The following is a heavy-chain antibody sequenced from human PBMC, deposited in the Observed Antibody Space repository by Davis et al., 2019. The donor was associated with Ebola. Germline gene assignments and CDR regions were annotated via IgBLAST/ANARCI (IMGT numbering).Heavy chain of an antibody. V-gene: IGHV1-46*01. Sequence: ASVKVSCKASGGTFSSYAISWVRQAPGQGLEWMGIINPSGGSTSYAQKFQGRVTMTRDTSTSTVYMELSSLRSENTAVYYCARTYYYGSGSYYKYYYGMDVWGQGTTVTVSS. CDR2: INPSGGST. CDR3: ARTYYYGSGSYYKYYYGMDV. J-gene: IGHJ6*02. CDR1: GGTFSSYA. D-gene: IGHD3-10*01.